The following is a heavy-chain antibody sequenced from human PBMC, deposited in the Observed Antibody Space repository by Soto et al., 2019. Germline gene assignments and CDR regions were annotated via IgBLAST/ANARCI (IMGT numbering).Heavy chain of an antibody. CDR3: ARAPYSSSWYRYYGMDV. D-gene: IGHD6-13*01. J-gene: IGHJ6*02. CDR2: ISAYNGNT. Sequence: ASVKVSCKASGYTFTSYGISWVRQAPGQGLEWMGWISAYNGNTNYAQKLQGRVTMTTDTSTSTAYMELRSLRSDDTAVYYCARAPYSSSWYRYYGMDVWGQGTTVTVSS. V-gene: IGHV1-18*04. CDR1: GYTFTSYG.